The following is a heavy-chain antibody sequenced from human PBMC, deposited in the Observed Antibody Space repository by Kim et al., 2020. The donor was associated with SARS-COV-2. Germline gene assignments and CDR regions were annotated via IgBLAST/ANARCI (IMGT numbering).Heavy chain of an antibody. D-gene: IGHD5-18*01. CDR1: GYTLTELS. V-gene: IGHV1-24*01. CDR3: ATVKIGYSYGFQDV. J-gene: IGHJ6*02. CDR2: FDPEDGET. Sequence: ASVKVSCKVSGYTLTELSMHWVRQAPGKGLEWMGGFDPEDGETIYAQKFQGRVTMTEDTSTDTAYMELSSLRSEDTAVYYCATVKIGYSYGFQDVWGQGTTVTVSS.